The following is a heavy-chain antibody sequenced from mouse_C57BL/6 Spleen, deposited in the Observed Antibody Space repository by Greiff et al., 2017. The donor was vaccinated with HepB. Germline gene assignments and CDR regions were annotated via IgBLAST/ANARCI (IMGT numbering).Heavy chain of an antibody. Sequence: EVQGVESGGGLVKPGGSLKLSCAASGFTFSDYGMHWVRQAPEKGLEWVAYISSGSSTIYYADTVKGRFTISRDNAKNTLFLQLTSLRSEDTAMYYCARRDYDEAMDYWGQGTSVTVSS. CDR2: ISSGSSTI. V-gene: IGHV5-17*01. J-gene: IGHJ4*01. CDR3: ARRDYDEAMDY. CDR1: GFTFSDYG. D-gene: IGHD2-4*01.